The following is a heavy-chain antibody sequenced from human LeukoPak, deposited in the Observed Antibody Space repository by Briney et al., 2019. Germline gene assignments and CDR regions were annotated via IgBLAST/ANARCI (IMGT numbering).Heavy chain of an antibody. CDR1: GYTFTGYY. Sequence: ASVTVSCKASGYTFTGYYMHWVRQAPGQGLEWMGWINPNSGGTNYAQKFQGRVTMTRDTSISTAYMELSRLRSDDTAVYYCARDLTKEYYYYYYMDVWGKGTTVTVSS. CDR3: ARDLTKEYYYYYYMDV. V-gene: IGHV1-2*02. J-gene: IGHJ6*03. D-gene: IGHD3-9*01. CDR2: INPNSGGT.